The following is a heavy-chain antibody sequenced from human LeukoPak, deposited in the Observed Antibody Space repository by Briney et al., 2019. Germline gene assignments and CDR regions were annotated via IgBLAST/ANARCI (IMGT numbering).Heavy chain of an antibody. CDR1: GFTVSSND. J-gene: IGHJ6*02. CDR3: ARDPNYYGSADFALDV. V-gene: IGHV3-53*01. Sequence: GESLKISCAASGFTVSSNDMSWVRQAPGKGLEWVSVIYSGGSTFYADSVKGRFTISRDNSKNTLYLQMNSLRAEDTAVYYCARDPNYYGSADFALDVWGQGTTVTVSS. D-gene: IGHD3-10*01. CDR2: IYSGGST.